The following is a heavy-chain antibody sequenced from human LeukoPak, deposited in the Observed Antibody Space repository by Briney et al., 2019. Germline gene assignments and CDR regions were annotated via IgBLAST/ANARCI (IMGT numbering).Heavy chain of an antibody. Sequence: SETLSLTCTVSGYSISSGYYWGWIRQPPGKGLEWIGYIYYSGSTNYNPSLKSRVTISVDTSKNQFSLNLSSVTAADTAVYYCARRIAARSLYYYYMDVWGKGTTVTVSS. J-gene: IGHJ6*03. CDR1: GYSISSGYY. D-gene: IGHD6-6*01. V-gene: IGHV4-38-2*02. CDR2: IYYSGST. CDR3: ARRIAARSLYYYYMDV.